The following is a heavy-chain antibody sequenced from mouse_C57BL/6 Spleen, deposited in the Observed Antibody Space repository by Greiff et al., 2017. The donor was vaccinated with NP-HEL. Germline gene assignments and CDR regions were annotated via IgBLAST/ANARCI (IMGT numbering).Heavy chain of an antibody. D-gene: IGHD2-4*01. CDR1: GFTFSSYT. CDR2: ISGGGGNT. V-gene: IGHV5-9*01. CDR3: ARPYDYDGWYFDV. Sequence: EVQRVESGGGLVKPGGSLKLSCAASGFTFSSYTMSWVRQTPEKRLEWVATISGGGGNTYYPDSVKGRFTISRDNAKNTLYLQMSSLRSEDAALYYWARPYDYDGWYFDVWGTGTTVTVSS. J-gene: IGHJ1*03.